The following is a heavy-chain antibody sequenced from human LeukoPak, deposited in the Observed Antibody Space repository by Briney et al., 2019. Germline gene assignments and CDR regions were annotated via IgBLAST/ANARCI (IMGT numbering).Heavy chain of an antibody. CDR3: AGIAAAGTVV. CDR2: IYYSGST. D-gene: IGHD6-13*01. J-gene: IGHJ4*02. Sequence: SETLSLTCTVSRGSISSSSYYWGWIRQPPGKGLEWIGSIYYSGSTYYNPSLKSRVTISVDTSKNQFSLKLSSVTAADTAVYYCAGIAAAGTVVWGQGTLVTVSS. V-gene: IGHV4-39*01. CDR1: RGSISSSSYY.